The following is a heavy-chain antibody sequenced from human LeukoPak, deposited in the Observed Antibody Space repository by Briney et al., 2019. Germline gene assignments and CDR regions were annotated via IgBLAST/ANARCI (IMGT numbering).Heavy chain of an antibody. CDR1: GGSISSGGYY. V-gene: IGHV4-31*03. Sequence: SETLSLTCTVSGGSISSGGYYWSWIRQHPGKGLGWLGYIYDTGNPYYNPSLKSRLTISVDTSKNQFSLKLSSVTAADTAVYYCARGYAPFDPWGQGALVTVSS. D-gene: IGHD5-12*01. CDR3: ARGYAPFDP. J-gene: IGHJ5*02. CDR2: IYDTGNP.